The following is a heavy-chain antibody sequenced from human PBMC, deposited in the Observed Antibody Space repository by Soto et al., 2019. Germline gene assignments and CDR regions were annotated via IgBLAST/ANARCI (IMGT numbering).Heavy chain of an antibody. CDR1: GGSISSSSYY. D-gene: IGHD3-3*02. Sequence: SETLSLTCTVSGGSISSSSYYWGWIRQPPGKGLEWIGSIYYSGSTYYNPSLKSRVTISVDTSKNQFSLKLSSVTAADTAVYYCASQVASYYYYYGMDVWGQGTTVTVSS. V-gene: IGHV4-39*01. J-gene: IGHJ6*02. CDR3: ASQVASYYYYYGMDV. CDR2: IYYSGST.